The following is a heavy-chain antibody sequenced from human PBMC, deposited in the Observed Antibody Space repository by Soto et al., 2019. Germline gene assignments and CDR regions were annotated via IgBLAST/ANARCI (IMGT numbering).Heavy chain of an antibody. J-gene: IGHJ4*02. CDR1: VDSFSSPHYY. CDR3: AREPKQNYDSSPWNGGFDS. Sequence: SETLSLTCTVSVDSFSSPHYYWTWIRQPPGKGLEWVGYIYYTGNNFYNPALKSRVAMSVDPSTNQFSLKLASVTDADTAVYFCAREPKQNYDSSPWNGGFDSWGPGTLVTVSS. CDR2: IYYTGNN. D-gene: IGHD3-22*01. V-gene: IGHV4-30-4*01.